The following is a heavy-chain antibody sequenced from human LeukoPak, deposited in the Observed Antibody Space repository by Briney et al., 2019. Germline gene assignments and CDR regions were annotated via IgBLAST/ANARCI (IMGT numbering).Heavy chain of an antibody. CDR1: GYTFTSYD. D-gene: IGHD3-10*01. J-gene: IGHJ4*02. V-gene: IGHV1-8*01. CDR2: MNPNSGNT. CDR3: ARGLQVLWFGETVDY. Sequence: ASVKVSCKASGYTFTSYDINWVRQATGQGLEWMGWMNPNSGNTGYAQKFQGRVTMTRNTSISTACMELSSLRSEDTAVYYCARGLQVLWFGETVDYWGQGTLVTVSS.